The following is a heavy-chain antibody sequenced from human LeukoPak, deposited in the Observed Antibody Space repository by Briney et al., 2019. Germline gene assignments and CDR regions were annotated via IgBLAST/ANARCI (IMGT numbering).Heavy chain of an antibody. CDR2: IIPIFGTA. D-gene: IGHD2-2*01. CDR3: ARRGRRSSTSCPRGNWFDP. J-gene: IGHJ5*02. CDR1: GGTFSSYA. V-gene: IGHV1-69*13. Sequence: SVKVSCKASGGTFSSYAISWVRQAPGQGLEWMGGIIPIFGTANYAQKFQGRVTITADESTSTAYMELSSLRSEDTAVYYCARRGRRSSTSCPRGNWFDPWGQGTLVTVSS.